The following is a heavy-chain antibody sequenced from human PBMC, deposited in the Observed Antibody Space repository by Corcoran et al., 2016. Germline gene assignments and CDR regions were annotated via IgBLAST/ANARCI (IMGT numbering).Heavy chain of an antibody. CDR3: ARGDIVVVPAATFDY. D-gene: IGHD2-2*01. CDR1: GYTFTGYY. V-gene: IGHV1-2*02. J-gene: IGHJ4*02. CDR2: INPNSGGT. Sequence: QVQLVQSGAEVKKPGASVKVSCKASGYTFTGYYMHWVRQAPGQGLEWMGWINPNSGGTNYAQKFQGRVTMTRDTSISTAYMELSRLRSGDTAVYYCARGDIVVVPAATFDYWGQGTLVTVSS.